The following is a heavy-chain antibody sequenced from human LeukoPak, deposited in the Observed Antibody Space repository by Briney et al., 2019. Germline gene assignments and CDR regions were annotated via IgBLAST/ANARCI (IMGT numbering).Heavy chain of an antibody. J-gene: IGHJ4*02. CDR3: ARPYYYDSSGYSFDY. CDR2: ISYDGSNK. Sequence: GGSLRLSCAASGFTFNSYAMHWVRQAPGKGLEWVAVISYDGSNKYYADSVKGRFTISRDNSKNTLYLQMNSLRAEDTAVYYCARPYYYDSSGYSFDYWGQGTLVTVSS. CDR1: GFTFNSYA. D-gene: IGHD3-22*01. V-gene: IGHV3-30-3*01.